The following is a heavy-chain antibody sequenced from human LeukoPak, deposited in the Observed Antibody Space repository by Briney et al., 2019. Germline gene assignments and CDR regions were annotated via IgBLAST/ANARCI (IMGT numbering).Heavy chain of an antibody. CDR1: GDSVSSNSAT. V-gene: IGHV6-1*01. J-gene: IGHJ4*02. CDR3: ARVVTTGTYYFDY. Sequence: SQTLSLTCAVSGDSVSSNSATWHWIRQSLSRGLEWLGRTYYRSKWYNDYAVSVKSRMTINPDTSKNQFSLQLNSVTPDDTAVYYCARVVTTGTYYFDYWGQGTLVTVSS. CDR2: TYYRSKWYN. D-gene: IGHD1-1*01.